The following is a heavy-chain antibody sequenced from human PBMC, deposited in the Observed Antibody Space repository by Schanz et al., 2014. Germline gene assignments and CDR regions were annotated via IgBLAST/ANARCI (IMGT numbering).Heavy chain of an antibody. CDR1: GFAFRSYA. V-gene: IGHV3-30-3*01. Sequence: QAQLVESGGGVVQPGRSLRLSCAASGFAFRSYAMHWVRQAPGKGLEWAALISHDGNNKHYVDSVEGRFTISRDNSKSMLCLDMSSLRVEDTAVYYCVREEHYPSFLGCYYYMDVWGKGTTVIVSS. J-gene: IGHJ6*03. D-gene: IGHD3-10*01. CDR2: ISHDGNNK. CDR3: VREEHYPSFLGCYYYMDV.